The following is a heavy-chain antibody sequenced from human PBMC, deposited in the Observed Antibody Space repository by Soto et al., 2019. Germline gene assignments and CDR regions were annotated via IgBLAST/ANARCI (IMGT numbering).Heavy chain of an antibody. J-gene: IGHJ6*02. CDR1: GGSVSSGSYY. D-gene: IGHD2-2*01. CDR3: ARVVPAAVTWGMDV. Sequence: QVQLQESGPGLVKPSETLSLTCTVSGGSVSSGSYYWSWIRQPPGKGLEWIGYIYYSGSTNYNPPLKSRVTISVDTSKNQFSLKLSSVTAADTAVYYCARVVPAAVTWGMDVWGQGTTVTVSS. CDR2: IYYSGST. V-gene: IGHV4-61*01.